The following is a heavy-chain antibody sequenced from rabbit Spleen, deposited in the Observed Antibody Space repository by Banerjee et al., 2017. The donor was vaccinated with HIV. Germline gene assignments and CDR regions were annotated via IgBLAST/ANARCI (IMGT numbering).Heavy chain of an antibody. J-gene: IGHJ4*01. Sequence: QEQLVESGGGLVQPEGSLTLTCTASGFSFSDRDVMCWVRQAPGKGLEWIACMNTETGKGVYANWAKGRFAISKTPTTTVTLQMTSLTAADTATYFCARGSAAMTMVITGYYLSLWGPGTLVTVS. V-gene: IGHV1S45*01. CDR3: ARGSAAMTMVITGYYLSL. CDR1: GFSFSDRDV. CDR2: MNTETGKG. D-gene: IGHD2-1*01.